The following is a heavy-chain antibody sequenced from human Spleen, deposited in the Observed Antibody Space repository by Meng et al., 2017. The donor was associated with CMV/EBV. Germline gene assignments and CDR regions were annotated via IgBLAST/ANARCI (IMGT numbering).Heavy chain of an antibody. Sequence: GESLKISCAASGFTFSDYYMNWIRQAPGKGLEWVSYISSSGGTTYYADSVKGRFTISRDNSKNTLYLQMNSLRAEDTAVYYCENHPGVVLYHYGMDVWGQGTTVTVSS. CDR3: ENHPGVVLYHYGMDV. D-gene: IGHD2-15*01. V-gene: IGHV3-11*01. CDR2: ISSSGGTT. J-gene: IGHJ6*02. CDR1: GFTFSDYY.